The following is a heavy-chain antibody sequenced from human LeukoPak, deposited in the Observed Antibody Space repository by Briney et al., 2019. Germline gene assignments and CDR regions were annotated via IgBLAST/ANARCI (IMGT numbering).Heavy chain of an antibody. D-gene: IGHD6-19*01. V-gene: IGHV1-24*01. CDR1: GYTLTELS. J-gene: IGHJ4*02. Sequence: ASVKVSCKVSGYTLTELSMHWVRQAPGKGLEWMGGFDPEDGETIYAQKFQGRVTITADESTSTAYMELSSLRSEDTAVYYCASRSSGWDHTTYDYWGQGTLVTVSS. CDR3: ASRSSGWDHTTYDY. CDR2: FDPEDGET.